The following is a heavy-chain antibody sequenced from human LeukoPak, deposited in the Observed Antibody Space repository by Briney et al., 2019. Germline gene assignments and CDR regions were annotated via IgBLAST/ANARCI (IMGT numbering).Heavy chain of an antibody. D-gene: IGHD2-2*01. J-gene: IGHJ4*02. CDR1: GGSFSGNY. CDR2: INHSGST. CDR3: ARAGTGYIVVVPAAMPPRRPFDY. V-gene: IGHV4-34*01. Sequence: PSETLSLTCAVYGGSFSGNYWSWIRQPPGKGLEWIGEINHSGSTNYNPSLKSRVTISVDTSKNQFSLKLSSVTAADTAVYYCARAGTGYIVVVPAAMPPRRPFDYWGQGTLVTVSS.